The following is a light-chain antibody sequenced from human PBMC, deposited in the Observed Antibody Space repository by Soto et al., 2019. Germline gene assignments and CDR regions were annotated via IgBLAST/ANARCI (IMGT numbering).Light chain of an antibody. Sequence: MGTTESLDRSEERRGGGASRSWRATQGIGDTLAWYQQKPGQTPRLLIYDTSIRAFGVPGRYRGSSCGLDSCLTTLPLQYDAFAVYDCQHYVSWPLTFGGGTKVDIK. CDR1: QGIGDT. J-gene: IGKJ4*01. CDR3: QHYVSWPLT. CDR2: DTS. V-gene: IGKV3-15*01.